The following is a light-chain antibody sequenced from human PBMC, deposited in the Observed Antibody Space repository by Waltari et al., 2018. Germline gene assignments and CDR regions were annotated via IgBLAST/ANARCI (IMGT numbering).Light chain of an antibody. J-gene: IGKJ1*01. Sequence: EVVLTQSHGTLSLSPGEGATLSCRASQSISHYLAWYQQKPGQAPRLLIYHASSRATGIPDRFSGSGAETDFSLTISRLEPEDFAVYYCQHYVNLPATFGQGTKVEIK. CDR2: HAS. CDR3: QHYVNLPAT. CDR1: QSISHY. V-gene: IGKV3-20*01.